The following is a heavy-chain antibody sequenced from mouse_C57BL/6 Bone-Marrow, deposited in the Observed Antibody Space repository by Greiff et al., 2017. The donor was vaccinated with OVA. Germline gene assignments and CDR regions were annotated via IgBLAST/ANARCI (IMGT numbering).Heavy chain of an antibody. V-gene: IGHV1-52*01. Sequence: QVQLQQPGAELVRPGSSVKLSCKASGYTFTSYWMHWVKQRPIQGLEWIGNIDPSDSETHYNQKFKDKATLTVDKSSSTAYMQLSSLTSEDSAVYYCASGRHYGSPLDYWGQGTTLTVSS. CDR2: IDPSDSET. J-gene: IGHJ2*01. CDR3: ASGRHYGSPLDY. CDR1: GYTFTSYW. D-gene: IGHD1-1*01.